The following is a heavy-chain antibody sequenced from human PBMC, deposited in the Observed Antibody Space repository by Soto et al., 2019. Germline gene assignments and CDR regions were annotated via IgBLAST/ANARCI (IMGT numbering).Heavy chain of an antibody. CDR1: GGPIHNYY. D-gene: IGHD3-16*01. Sequence: SETLSLTCRVSGGPIHNYYWSWIRQAAGKGLEWIGRMYTKERTNYNLSFQSRVTMSVDTSKNQFSLKFNAVTAADTAVYYCARDDYKDGGNNWFDPWGQGTLVTVSS. CDR3: ARDDYKDGGNNWFDP. CDR2: MYTKERT. J-gene: IGHJ5*02. V-gene: IGHV4-4*07.